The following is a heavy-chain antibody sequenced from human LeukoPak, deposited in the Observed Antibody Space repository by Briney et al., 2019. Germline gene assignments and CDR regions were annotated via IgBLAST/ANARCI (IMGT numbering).Heavy chain of an antibody. V-gene: IGHV3-53*01. J-gene: IGHJ2*01. Sequence: GGSLRLSCAASGFTVSSNYMSWVRQAPGKGLERVSVIYSGGSTYYADSVKGRFTISRDNSKNTLYLQMNSLRAEDTAVYYCAGSSGWYSWIGWYFDLWGRGTLVTVSS. CDR2: IYSGGST. D-gene: IGHD6-19*01. CDR1: GFTVSSNY. CDR3: AGSSGWYSWIGWYFDL.